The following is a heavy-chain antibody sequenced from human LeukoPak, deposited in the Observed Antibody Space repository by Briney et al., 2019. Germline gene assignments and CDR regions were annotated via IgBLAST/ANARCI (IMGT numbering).Heavy chain of an antibody. Sequence: GGSLRLSCSASGFTFSSYAMSWVRQAPGKGLEWVSVISASGGRTSYADSVKGRFTVSRDNSKNTLYLQMNSLGAEDTALYYCAKGKTVAGTGGHNFDYWGQGTLVTVSS. CDR3: AKGKTVAGTGGHNFDY. J-gene: IGHJ4*02. CDR1: GFTFSSYA. D-gene: IGHD6-19*01. V-gene: IGHV3-23*01. CDR2: ISASGGRT.